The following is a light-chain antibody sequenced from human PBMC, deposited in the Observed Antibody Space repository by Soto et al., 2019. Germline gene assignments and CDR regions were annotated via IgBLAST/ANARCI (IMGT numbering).Light chain of an antibody. J-gene: IGLJ3*02. CDR2: EDN. CDR1: SGSIASAY. Sequence: NFMLTQPHSVSASPGETVTISCTRSSGSIASAYVQWYQLRPGSAPTTVIYEDNHRPSGVPVRFSGSIDSSSNSASLTISGLETEDEADYYCQSYVPPAGGVFGGGTKVTVL. CDR3: QSYVPPAGGV. V-gene: IGLV6-57*04.